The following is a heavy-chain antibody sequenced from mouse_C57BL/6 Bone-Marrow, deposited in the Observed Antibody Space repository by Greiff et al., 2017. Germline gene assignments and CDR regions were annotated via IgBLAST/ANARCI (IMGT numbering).Heavy chain of an antibody. V-gene: IGHV1-19*01. J-gene: IGHJ3*01. CDR3: ARGRLREFAY. CDR2: FNPYNGGT. Sequence: EVQLQQSGPVLVKPGASVKMSCKASGYTFTDYYMNWVKQSHGKSLEWIGVFNPYNGGTSYNQKFKGKATLTVDKSSSSAYMGLIRLTSDDSAVYYSARGRLREFAYWGQGTLVTVSA. CDR1: GYTFTDYY. D-gene: IGHD3-2*02.